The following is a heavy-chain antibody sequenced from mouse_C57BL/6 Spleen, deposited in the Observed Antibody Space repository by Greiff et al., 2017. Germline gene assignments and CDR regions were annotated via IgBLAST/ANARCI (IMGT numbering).Heavy chain of an antibody. CDR1: GFTFSDYG. V-gene: IGHV5-17*01. CDR2: ISSGSSTI. Sequence: EVKPVESGGGLVKPGGSLKLSCAASGFTFSDYGMHWVRQAPEKGLEWVAYISSGSSTIYYADTVKGRFTISRDNAKNTLFLQMTSLRSEDTAMYYCARYYYGSSRHFDVWGTGTTVTVSS. D-gene: IGHD1-1*01. J-gene: IGHJ1*03. CDR3: ARYYYGSSRHFDV.